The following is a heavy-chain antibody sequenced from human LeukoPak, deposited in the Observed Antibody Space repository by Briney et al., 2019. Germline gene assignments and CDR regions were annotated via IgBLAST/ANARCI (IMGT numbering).Heavy chain of an antibody. CDR2: INSDGSRT. V-gene: IGHV3-74*01. CDR3: AREDIVATMTFDY. D-gene: IGHD5-12*01. J-gene: IGHJ4*02. CDR1: GFTFSRYW. Sequence: GGSLRLSCEASGFTFSRYWMHWVRQAPGKGLVWVSRINSDGSRTTYADSVKGRFTISRDNAKNTLYLQMNSLRAEDTAVYYCAREDIVATMTFDYWGQGTLVTVSS.